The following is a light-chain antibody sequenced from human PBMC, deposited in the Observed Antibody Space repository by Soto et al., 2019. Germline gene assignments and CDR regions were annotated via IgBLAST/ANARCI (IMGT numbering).Light chain of an antibody. CDR3: SSYTSSSTFP. CDR2: DVS. V-gene: IGLV2-14*01. CDR1: SSVVGGYNY. Sequence: QSALTQPASVSGSPGQSITISCTGTSSVVGGYNYVSWYQQHPGKAPKLMIYDVSNRPSGVSNRFSGSKSGNTASLTISGLQAEDEADYYCSSYTSSSTFPFGGGTKLTVL. J-gene: IGLJ3*02.